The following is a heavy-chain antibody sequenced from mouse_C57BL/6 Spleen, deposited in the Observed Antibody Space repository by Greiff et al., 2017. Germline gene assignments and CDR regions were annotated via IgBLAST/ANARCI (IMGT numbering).Heavy chain of an antibody. CDR1: GYTFTDYY. Sequence: QVQLQQSGAELVKPGASVKISCKASGYTFTDYYINWVKQRPGQGLEWIGKIGPGSGSTYYNEKFKGKATLTADKSSTTAYMQLSSLTSEDSAVYFCARSYYYGSSCYAMDYWGQGTSVTVSS. J-gene: IGHJ4*01. CDR3: ARSYYYGSSCYAMDY. V-gene: IGHV1-77*01. D-gene: IGHD1-1*01. CDR2: IGPGSGST.